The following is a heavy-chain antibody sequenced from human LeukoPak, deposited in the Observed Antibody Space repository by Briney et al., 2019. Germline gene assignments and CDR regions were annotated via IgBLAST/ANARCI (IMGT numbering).Heavy chain of an antibody. CDR3: ASLYYPTSGGYYYYYMDV. CDR1: GFTFSSYW. Sequence: GGSLRLSCAASGFTFSSYWMSWVRQAPGKGLEWVANIKQDGSEKYYVDSVKGRFTISRDNAKNSLYLQMNSLRAEDTAVYYCASLYYPTSGGYYYYYMDVWGKGTTVTISS. D-gene: IGHD1-26*01. J-gene: IGHJ6*03. CDR2: IKQDGSEK. V-gene: IGHV3-7*01.